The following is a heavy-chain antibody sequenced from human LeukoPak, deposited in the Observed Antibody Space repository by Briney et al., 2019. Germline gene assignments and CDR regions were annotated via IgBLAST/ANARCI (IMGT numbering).Heavy chain of an antibody. CDR1: GGSISSYY. J-gene: IGHJ4*02. CDR3: ARSPGIAAAGDY. Sequence: PSETLSLTCTVSGGSISSYYWSWIRQPPGKGLEWIGYIYYSGSTNYNPSLKSRVTISVDTSKNQFSLKLSSVTAADTAVYYCARSPGIAAAGDYWGQGTLVTASS. D-gene: IGHD6-13*01. V-gene: IGHV4-59*01. CDR2: IYYSGST.